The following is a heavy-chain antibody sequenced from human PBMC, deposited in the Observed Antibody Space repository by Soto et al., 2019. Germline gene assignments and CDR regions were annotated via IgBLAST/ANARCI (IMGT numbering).Heavy chain of an antibody. J-gene: IGHJ5*02. CDR3: ARGKRSSGWVRGGTNWFDP. D-gene: IGHD6-19*01. V-gene: IGHV1-8*01. CDR1: GYTFTSYD. Sequence: QVQLVQSGAEVKKPGASVKVSCKASGYTFTSYDINWVRQATGQGLEWMGWMNPNSGNTGYAQKFQGRVTMTRNTSIRTAYMELSSLRSEDTAVYYCARGKRSSGWVRGGTNWFDPWGQGTLVTVSS. CDR2: MNPNSGNT.